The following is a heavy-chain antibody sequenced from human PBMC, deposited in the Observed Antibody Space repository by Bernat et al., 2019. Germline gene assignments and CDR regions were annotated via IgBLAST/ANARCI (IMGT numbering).Heavy chain of an antibody. CDR1: GGSISSSSYY. CDR2: IYYSGST. V-gene: IGHV4-39*01. J-gene: IGHJ5*02. D-gene: IGHD7-27*01. CDR3: ARHLEAMGTPNWFDP. Sequence: QLQLQESGPGLVKPSETLSLTCTVSGGSISSSSYYWGWIRQPPGKGLEWIGSIYYSGSTYYNPSLKSRVTISVDTSKNQFSLKLSSVTAADTAGYYCARHLEAMGTPNWFDPWGQGTLVTVSS.